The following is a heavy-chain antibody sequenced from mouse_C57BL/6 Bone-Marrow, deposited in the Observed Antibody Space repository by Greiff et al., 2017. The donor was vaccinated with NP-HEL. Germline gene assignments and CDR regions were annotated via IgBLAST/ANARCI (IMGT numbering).Heavy chain of an antibody. CDR1: GYTFTDYY. V-gene: IGHV1-26*01. Sequence: VQLQQSGPELVKPGASVKISCKASGYTFTDYYMNWVKQSHGKSLEWIGDINPNNGGTSYNQKFKGKATLTVDKSSSTAYMKLRSLTSEDSAVYYCARLPFAYWGQGTLVTVSA. J-gene: IGHJ3*01. D-gene: IGHD2-4*01. CDR3: ARLPFAY. CDR2: INPNNGGT.